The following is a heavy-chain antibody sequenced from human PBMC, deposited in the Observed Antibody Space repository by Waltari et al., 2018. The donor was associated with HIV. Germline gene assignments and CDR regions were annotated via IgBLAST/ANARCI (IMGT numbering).Heavy chain of an antibody. V-gene: IGHV3-23*01. CDR2: INPTGRRT. CDR1: GFSSSNSA. CDR3: SKEGGLIGDDY. D-gene: IGHD3-22*01. Sequence: EVQLLESGGGLVQPGGSLRLSCAASGFSSSNSAMSWVRQAPGKGLEWVSAINPTGRRTFYADSVKGRFTISRDNSKNTLYLQLNSLRAEDTAIYYCSKEGGLIGDDYWGQGTLVTVSS. J-gene: IGHJ4*02.